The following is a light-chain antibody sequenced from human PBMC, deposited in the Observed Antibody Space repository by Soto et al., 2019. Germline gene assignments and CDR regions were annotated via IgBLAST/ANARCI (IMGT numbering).Light chain of an antibody. CDR3: SSYAGAITFYG. J-gene: IGLJ1*01. V-gene: IGLV2-23*02. CDR1: SSDVGTYTL. CDR2: EVN. Sequence: QSVLTQPASVSGSPGQSITISCTGTSSDVGTYTLVSWYQQHPGKAPKLVISEVNKRPAGVSKRFSGSKSGDTASLTISGLQAEDEADYYCSSYAGAITFYGLGTGTKVTVL.